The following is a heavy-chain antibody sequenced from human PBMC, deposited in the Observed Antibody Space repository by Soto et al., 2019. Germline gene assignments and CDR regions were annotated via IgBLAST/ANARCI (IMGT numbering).Heavy chain of an antibody. V-gene: IGHV3-53*01. J-gene: IGHJ3*02. D-gene: IGHD5-12*01. CDR3: ATWHLREHAYDI. CDR2: VYDLDGT. Sequence: GGSLRLSCAASGFTLSTFGIHWVRQAPGKGLEWVSGVYDLDGTYYADSVRGRFTTSIDSSRTTVYLQMRDLRPEDTALYFCATWHLREHAYDIWGQGTMVTVSS. CDR1: GFTLSTFG.